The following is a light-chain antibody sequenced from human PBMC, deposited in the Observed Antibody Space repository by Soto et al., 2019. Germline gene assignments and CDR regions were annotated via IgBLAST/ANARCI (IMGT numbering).Light chain of an antibody. CDR2: GAS. CDR3: QQYGSSPGAT. CDR1: QSVSSSY. Sequence: EIVLTQSPGTLSLSPGERATLSCRASQSVSSSYLAWYQQKPGQALRLLIYGASSRATGIPDRFSGSGSGTDFTLTISRLEPEDFALYYCQQYGSSPGATFGGGTKVEIK. V-gene: IGKV3-20*01. J-gene: IGKJ4*01.